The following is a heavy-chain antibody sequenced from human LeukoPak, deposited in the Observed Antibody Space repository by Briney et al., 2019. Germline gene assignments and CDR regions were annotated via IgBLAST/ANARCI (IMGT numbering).Heavy chain of an antibody. CDR2: IYYSGST. CDR3: ASRIIVGAGYYFDY. V-gene: IGHV4-59*08. D-gene: IGHD1-26*01. J-gene: IGHJ4*02. Sequence: PSETLSLTRTVSGGSISSYYWSGIRQPPGKGLEGIGYIYYSGSTNYNPSLKRRVTISVDTSKKQFSLTLSSVTAADTAVYYCASRIIVGAGYYFDYWGQGTLVTVSS. CDR1: GGSISSYY.